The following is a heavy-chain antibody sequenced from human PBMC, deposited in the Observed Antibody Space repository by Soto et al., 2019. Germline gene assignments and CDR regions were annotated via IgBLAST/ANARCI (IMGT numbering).Heavy chain of an antibody. CDR3: ARAKYIAAAGLYYYGMDV. V-gene: IGHV1-18*01. Sequence: GASVKVSCKASGYTFTSYGISWVRQAPGQGLEWMGWISAYNGNTNYAQKLQGRVTMTTDTSTSTAYMELRSLRSDDTAVYYCARAKYIAAAGLYYYGMDVWGQGTTVTVSS. J-gene: IGHJ6*02. D-gene: IGHD6-13*01. CDR1: GYTFTSYG. CDR2: ISAYNGNT.